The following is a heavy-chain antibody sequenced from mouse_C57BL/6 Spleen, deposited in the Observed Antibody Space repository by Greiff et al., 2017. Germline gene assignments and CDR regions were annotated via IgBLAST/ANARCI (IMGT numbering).Heavy chain of an antibody. V-gene: IGHV8-12*01. J-gene: IGHJ2*01. CDR2: IYWDDDK. CDR1: GFSLSTSGMG. D-gene: IGHD2-4*01. Sequence: VKLMESGPGILQSSQTLSLTCSFSGFSLSTSGMGVSWIRQPSGKGLEWLAHIYWDDDKRYNPSLKSRLTISKDTSRNQVFLKITSVDTADTATYYCARRRNYDYGLLFDYWGQGTTLTVSS. CDR3: ARRRNYDYGLLFDY.